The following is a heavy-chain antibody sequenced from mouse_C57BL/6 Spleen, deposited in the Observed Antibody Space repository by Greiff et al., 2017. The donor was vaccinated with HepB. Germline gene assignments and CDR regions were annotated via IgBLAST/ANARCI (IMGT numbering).Heavy chain of an antibody. CDR2: INPNNGGT. CDR1: GYTFTDYN. V-gene: IGHV1-18*01. D-gene: IGHD2-1*01. CDR3: ARSYGNYHWYFDV. J-gene: IGHJ1*03. Sequence: EVQLKESGPELVKPGASVKIPCKASGYTFTDYNMDWVKQSHGKSLEWIGDINPNNGGTIYNQKFKGKATLTVDKSSSTAYMELRSLTSEDTAVYYCARSYGNYHWYFDVWGTGTTVTVSS.